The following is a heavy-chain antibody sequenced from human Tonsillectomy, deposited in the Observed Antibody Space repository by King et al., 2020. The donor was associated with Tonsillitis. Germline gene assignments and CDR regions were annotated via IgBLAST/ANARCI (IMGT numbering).Heavy chain of an antibody. Sequence: VQLQESGPGLVKPSQTLSLTCTVSGGSFSSGFYYWSWIRQHPGKGLEWIGYIYYSGSTYYNPSLKSRLTISVDTSKNQFSLKLNSVTAADSAVYYCARSMVRGLSPFGYWGQGTLVTVSS. J-gene: IGHJ4*02. D-gene: IGHD3-10*01. V-gene: IGHV4-31*03. CDR3: ARSMVRGLSPFGY. CDR1: GGSFSSGFYY. CDR2: IYYSGST.